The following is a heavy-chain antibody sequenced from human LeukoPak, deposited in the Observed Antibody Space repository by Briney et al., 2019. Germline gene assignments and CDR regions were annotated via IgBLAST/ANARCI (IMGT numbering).Heavy chain of an antibody. CDR1: GGSISTYY. Sequence: SETLSLTCTVSGGSISTYYWSWIRQPPGKGLEWIGHIYYSGSTNYNPSLKSRVSISVDSSQNQFSLKLSSVTAADTALYYCARLLFYYDSSSSSYYYYGMDVWGQGTTVTVSS. J-gene: IGHJ6*02. CDR2: IYYSGST. V-gene: IGHV4-59*08. D-gene: IGHD3-22*01. CDR3: ARLLFYYDSSSSSYYYYGMDV.